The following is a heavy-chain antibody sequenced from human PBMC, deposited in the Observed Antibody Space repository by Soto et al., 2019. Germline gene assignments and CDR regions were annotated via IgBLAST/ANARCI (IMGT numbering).Heavy chain of an antibody. D-gene: IGHD3-3*01. J-gene: IGHJ6*02. Sequence: ASETLSLTCTVSGGSISSGGYYWSWIRQHPGKGLEWIGYIYYSGSTYYNPSLKSRVTISVDTSKNQFSLKLSSVTAADTAVYYCARAQRSITIFGVVTPPGLYYYGMDVWGQGTTVTVSS. CDR3: ARAQRSITIFGVVTPPGLYYYGMDV. CDR1: GGSISSGGYY. CDR2: IYYSGST. V-gene: IGHV4-31*03.